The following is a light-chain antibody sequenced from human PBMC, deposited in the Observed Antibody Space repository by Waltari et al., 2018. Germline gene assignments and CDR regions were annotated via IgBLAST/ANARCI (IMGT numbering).Light chain of an antibody. CDR3: SSYSDTNTLV. V-gene: IGLV2-8*01. CDR2: EVN. Sequence: QAALTQPRSLSGSPGQSVTISCTGSSSDIGDSNYVSWYHQHPGTAPKLMIYEVNERPSGVSDRFSGSKSGNTASLTISGLQTEDEADYYCSSYSDTNTLVFGGGTRLNVL. CDR1: SSDIGDSNY. J-gene: IGLJ2*01.